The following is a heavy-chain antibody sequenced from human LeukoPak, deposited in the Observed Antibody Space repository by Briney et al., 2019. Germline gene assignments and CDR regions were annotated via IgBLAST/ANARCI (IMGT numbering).Heavy chain of an antibody. Sequence: SETLSLTCTVSGGSISSYYWSWIRQPPGKGLEWIGYIYYSGSTKYNPSLKSRVKISVDTSKNQFSLKLSSVTAADTAVYYCARRDGYNSYYFDYWGQGTLVTVSS. V-gene: IGHV4-59*08. D-gene: IGHD5-24*01. J-gene: IGHJ4*02. CDR2: IYYSGST. CDR1: GGSISSYY. CDR3: ARRDGYNSYYFDY.